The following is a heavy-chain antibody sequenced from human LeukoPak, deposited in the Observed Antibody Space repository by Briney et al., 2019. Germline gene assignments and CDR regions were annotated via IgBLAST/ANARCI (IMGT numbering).Heavy chain of an antibody. J-gene: IGHJ4*02. CDR1: GGTFSSYA. V-gene: IGHV1-69*13. Sequence: SVKVSCKASGGTFSSYAISWVRQAPGQGLEWMGGIIPIFGTANYAQKFQGRVTITADESTSTAYMELSSLRSEDTAAYYCSRDPCGGDCYYFDYWGQGTLVTVSS. D-gene: IGHD2-21*02. CDR3: SRDPCGGDCYYFDY. CDR2: IIPIFGTA.